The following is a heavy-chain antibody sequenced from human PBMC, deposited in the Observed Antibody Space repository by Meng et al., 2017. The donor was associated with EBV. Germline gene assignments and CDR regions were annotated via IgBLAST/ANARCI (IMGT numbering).Heavy chain of an antibody. D-gene: IGHD1-1*01. CDR1: RSPFSNYA. V-gene: IGHV7-4-1*02. Sequence: ALVMVSCSASRSPFSNYAIKWMRQVPGQGLEWMGCINTYSGKATFAQGFTGRFVFSLDTPVTTAHLQISGLKTEDSAVYYCARGVEENGSHYPFDYWGQGTLVTVSS. CDR3: ARGVEENGSHYPFDY. J-gene: IGHJ4*02. CDR2: INTYSGKA.